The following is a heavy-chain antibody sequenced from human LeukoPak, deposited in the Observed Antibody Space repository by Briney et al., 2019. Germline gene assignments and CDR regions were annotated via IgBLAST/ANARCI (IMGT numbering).Heavy chain of an antibody. CDR2: IYYTGST. D-gene: IGHD6-13*01. CDR1: GDSISSSSYY. J-gene: IGHJ4*02. V-gene: IGHV4-39*07. CDR3: ARGIAAAAFFDY. Sequence: SETLSLTCTVSGDSISSSSYYWAWIRQPPGKGLEWIATIYYTGSTYYNPSLKSRVTISGDRSKNQFSLKLSSVTAADTAVYYCARGIAAAAFFDYWGQGTLVTVSS.